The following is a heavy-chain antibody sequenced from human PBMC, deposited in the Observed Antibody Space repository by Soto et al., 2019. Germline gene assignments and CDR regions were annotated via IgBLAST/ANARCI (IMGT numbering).Heavy chain of an antibody. CDR1: GFTFTSSA. Sequence: SVKVSCKASGFTFTSSAVQWVRQARGQRLEWIGWIVVGSGNTNYAQKFQERVTITRDMSTSTAYMELSSLRSEDTAVYYCAADQRHYDILTVFPRQYYYYYGMDFWGQGTTVTVSS. CDR3: AADQRHYDILTVFPRQYYYYYGMDF. D-gene: IGHD3-9*01. J-gene: IGHJ6*02. V-gene: IGHV1-58*01. CDR2: IVVGSGNT.